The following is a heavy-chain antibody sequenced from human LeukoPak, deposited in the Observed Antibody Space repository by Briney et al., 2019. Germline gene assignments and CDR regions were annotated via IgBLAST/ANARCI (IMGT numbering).Heavy chain of an antibody. V-gene: IGHV1-8*03. CDR2: MNPNSGNT. CDR1: GYTFTSYN. D-gene: IGHD1-26*01. Sequence: GASVKVSCMASGYTFTSYNINWVRQATGQGLEWMGWMNPNSGNTGYEQKFQGRVTITRNTSISTAYMELSSLRSEDTAVYYCASQWELSSYFDYWGQGTLVTVSS. J-gene: IGHJ4*02. CDR3: ASQWELSSYFDY.